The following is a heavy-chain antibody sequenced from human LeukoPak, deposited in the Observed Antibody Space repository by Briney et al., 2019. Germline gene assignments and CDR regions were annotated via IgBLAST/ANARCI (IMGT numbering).Heavy chain of an antibody. V-gene: IGHV3-23*01. CDR2: TSGSGGST. Sequence: GGSLRLSCAASGFTFSSYAMSWVRQAPGKGLEWVSATSGSGGSTYYADSVKGRFTISGDNSKNTLYLQMNSLRAEDTAVYYCAKAPSGSIDYWGQGTLVTVSS. CDR1: GFTFSSYA. CDR3: AKAPSGSIDY. D-gene: IGHD3-10*01. J-gene: IGHJ4*02.